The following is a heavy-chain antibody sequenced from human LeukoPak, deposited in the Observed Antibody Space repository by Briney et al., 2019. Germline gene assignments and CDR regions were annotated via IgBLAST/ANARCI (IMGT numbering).Heavy chain of an antibody. D-gene: IGHD6-19*01. CDR2: MSGSGGST. Sequence: GGSLRLSCAASGFTFSSYAMSWVRQAPGKGLEWGSAMSGSGGSTYYADSVKGRFNISRDNSKNTLYLQMNSLRAEDTAVYYCAKGLYSSGGRAPFDYWGQGTLVTVSS. CDR3: AKGLYSSGGRAPFDY. J-gene: IGHJ4*02. CDR1: GFTFSSYA. V-gene: IGHV3-23*01.